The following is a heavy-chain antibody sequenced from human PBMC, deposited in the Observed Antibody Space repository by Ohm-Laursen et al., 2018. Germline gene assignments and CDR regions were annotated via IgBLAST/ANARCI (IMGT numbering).Heavy chain of an antibody. CDR1: GGSISGYY. CDR2: MYNSGST. J-gene: IGHJ6*02. Sequence: GTLSLTCTVSGGSISGYYWSWIRQPPGKGLEWIGYMYNSGSTNYNPSLKSRVTISEDTPKNQVSLKLRSVTAADTAVYYCARDQGPVAGTYYYGMDVWGQGTTVTVSS. D-gene: IGHD6-19*01. CDR3: ARDQGPVAGTYYYGMDV. V-gene: IGHV4-59*01.